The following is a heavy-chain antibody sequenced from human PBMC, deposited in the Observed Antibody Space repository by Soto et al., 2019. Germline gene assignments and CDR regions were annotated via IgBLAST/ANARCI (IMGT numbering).Heavy chain of an antibody. V-gene: IGHV4-38-2*01. CDR1: GFFISSGNY. D-gene: IGHD2-15*01. CDR3: ARSRWYDAFDV. CDR2: IFHGGNT. Sequence: SETLSVTCAVSGFFISSGNYWGWIRKPPGKGLEWIGSIFHGGNTYYNPSLKSRVTISVDMSKNQFSLKLNSVTAADTAVYYCARSRWYDAFDVWGQGTVVTVSS. J-gene: IGHJ3*01.